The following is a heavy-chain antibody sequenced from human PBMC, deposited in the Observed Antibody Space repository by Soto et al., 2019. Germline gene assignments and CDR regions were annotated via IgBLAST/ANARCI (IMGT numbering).Heavy chain of an antibody. CDR2: IKQDGGEI. D-gene: IGHD6-19*01. J-gene: IGHJ3*02. CDR3: ARDQEQWRYDAFDI. V-gene: IGHV3-7*01. CDR1: GFTFSSYW. Sequence: GGSLRLSCAASGFTFSSYWMSWVRQAPGKGQEWVANIKQDGGEIYYVDSVKGRFTISRDNAKNSLYLQMNSLRAEDTALYYCARDQEQWRYDAFDIWGQGTVVTVSS.